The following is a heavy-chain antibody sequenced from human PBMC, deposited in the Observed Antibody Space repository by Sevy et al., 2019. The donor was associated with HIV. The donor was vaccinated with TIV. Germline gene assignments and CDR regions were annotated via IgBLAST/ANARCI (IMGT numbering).Heavy chain of an antibody. V-gene: IGHV3-30*02. CDR3: ARDRKVLLVVYAIPFDAFDI. CDR1: GFTFSNHA. CDR2: IRNDRSHE. D-gene: IGHD2-8*02. J-gene: IGHJ3*02. Sequence: GGSLRLSCTASGFTFSNHAMHWVRQGPCKGPEWVAFIRNDRSHEYYADSVKGRFTIPRDKSKNTLYLQMNSLRPEDTAVYYCARDRKVLLVVYAIPFDAFDIWGQGTMVTVSS.